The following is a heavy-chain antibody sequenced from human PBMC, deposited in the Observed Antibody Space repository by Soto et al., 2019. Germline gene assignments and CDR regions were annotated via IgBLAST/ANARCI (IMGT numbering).Heavy chain of an antibody. CDR2: INPSGGST. D-gene: IGHD5-12*01. V-gene: IGHV1-46*03. J-gene: IGHJ4*02. CDR3: ARGHPPPSEWLRSGFDY. CDR1: GYTFTSYY. Sequence: SVKVSCKASGYTFTSYYMHWVRQAPGQGLEWMGIINPSGGSTSYAQKFQGRVTMTRDTSTSTVYMELSSLRSEDTAVYYCARGHPPPSEWLRSGFDYWGQGTLVTVSS.